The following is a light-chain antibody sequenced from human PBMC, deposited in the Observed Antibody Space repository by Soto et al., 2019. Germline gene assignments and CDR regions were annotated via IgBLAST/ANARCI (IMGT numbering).Light chain of an antibody. J-gene: IGKJ5*01. CDR1: QSVSSSY. CDR3: QQYGSSPIT. CDR2: GAS. Sequence: EIVLTQSPDTLSLSPGERATLSCRASQSVSSSYLAWYHQKPGQAPRLLIYGASTRATGIPARFSGSGSGTDFTLTISRLEPEDFAVFYCQQYGSSPITFGPGTRLEIK. V-gene: IGKV3-20*01.